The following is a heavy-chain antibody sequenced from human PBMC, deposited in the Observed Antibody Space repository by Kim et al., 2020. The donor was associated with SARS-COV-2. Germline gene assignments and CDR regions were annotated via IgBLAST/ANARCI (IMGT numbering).Heavy chain of an antibody. CDR2: INPSGGST. CDR1: GYTFTSYY. CDR3: ARDFVHYGSGTPV. D-gene: IGHD3-10*01. V-gene: IGHV1-46*01. J-gene: IGHJ4*02. Sequence: ASVKVTCKASGYTFTSYYMHWVRQAPGQGLEWMGIINPSGGSTSYAQKFQGRVTMTRDTSTSTVYMELSSLRSEDTAVYYCARDFVHYGSGTPVWGQGTLVTVSS.